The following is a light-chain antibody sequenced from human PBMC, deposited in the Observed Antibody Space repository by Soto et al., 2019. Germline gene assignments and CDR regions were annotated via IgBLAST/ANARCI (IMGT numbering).Light chain of an antibody. CDR2: STY. CDR3: ATWDDNMNGYV. J-gene: IGLJ1*01. Sequence: QSVLTQPPSASGTPGQRGTISCSGSGSNIGSNSVSWYQHHPGKAPNLFIYSTYQRHSRVPARFSGSKSGTAATLAISGLQAEAEDEYYYATWDDNMNGYVFGTGTKVTVL. V-gene: IGLV1-44*01. CDR1: GSNIGSNS.